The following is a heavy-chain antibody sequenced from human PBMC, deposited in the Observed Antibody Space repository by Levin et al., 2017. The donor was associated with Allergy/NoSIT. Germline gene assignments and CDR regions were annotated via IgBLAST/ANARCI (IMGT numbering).Heavy chain of an antibody. V-gene: IGHV1-24*01. J-gene: IGHJ4*02. D-gene: IGHD3-22*01. Sequence: ASVKVSCKVSGYTLTELSMHWVRQAPGKGLEWMGGFDPEDGETIYAQKFQGRVTMTEDTSTDTAYMELSSLRCEDTAVYYCATLGTYYYDSSGYLGVDYWGQGTLVTVSS. CDR2: FDPEDGET. CDR1: GYTLTELS. CDR3: ATLGTYYYDSSGYLGVDY.